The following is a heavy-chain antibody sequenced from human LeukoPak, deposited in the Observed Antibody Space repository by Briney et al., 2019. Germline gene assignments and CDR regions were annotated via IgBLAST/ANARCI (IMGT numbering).Heavy chain of an antibody. Sequence: KASETLSLTCAVYGGSFSGYYWSWIRQPPGKGLEWIGEINHSGSTNYNPSLKSRVTISVDTSKNQFSLKLSSVTAADTAVHYCARGRGLPAATFPPNYYYYYGMDVWGQGTTVTVSS. V-gene: IGHV4-34*01. J-gene: IGHJ6*02. CDR1: GGSFSGYY. CDR2: INHSGST. D-gene: IGHD2-2*01. CDR3: ARGRGLPAATFPPNYYYYYGMDV.